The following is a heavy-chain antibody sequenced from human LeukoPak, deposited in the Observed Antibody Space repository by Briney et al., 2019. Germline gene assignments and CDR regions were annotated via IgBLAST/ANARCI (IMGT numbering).Heavy chain of an antibody. CDR3: ARGRNYYDSSRYYYERDAFDI. Sequence: ASVKVSCKASGYTFTSYGISWVRQAPGQGLEWMGWISAYNGNTNYAQKIQGRVTMTTDTSTSTAYMELRSLRSEDTAVYYCARGRNYYDSSRYYYERDAFDIWGQGTMVTVSS. J-gene: IGHJ3*02. D-gene: IGHD3-22*01. V-gene: IGHV1-18*01. CDR2: ISAYNGNT. CDR1: GYTFTSYG.